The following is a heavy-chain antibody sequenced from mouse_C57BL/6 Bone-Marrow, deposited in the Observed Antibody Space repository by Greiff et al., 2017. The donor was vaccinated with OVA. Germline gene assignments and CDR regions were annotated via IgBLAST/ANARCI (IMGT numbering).Heavy chain of an antibody. Sequence: EVQLQQSGPVLVKPGASVKMSCKASGYTFTDYYMNWVKQSHGKSLEWIGVINPYNGGTSYNQKFKGKATLTVEKSSSTAYMELYSLTSEVSAVDYGARYYYGSSYWYFDVWGTGTTVTVSS. V-gene: IGHV1-19*01. J-gene: IGHJ1*03. D-gene: IGHD1-1*01. CDR3: ARYYYGSSYWYFDV. CDR2: INPYNGGT. CDR1: GYTFTDYY.